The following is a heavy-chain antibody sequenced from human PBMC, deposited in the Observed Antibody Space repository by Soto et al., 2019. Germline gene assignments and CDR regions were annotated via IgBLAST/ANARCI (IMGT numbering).Heavy chain of an antibody. CDR1: GYTFTSYA. CDR3: ARVLGGSDKRYGMDV. J-gene: IGHJ6*02. V-gene: IGHV1-3*01. Sequence: QVQLVQSGAEVKKPGASVKVSCKASGYTFTSYAMHWVRQAPGQRLEWMGWINAGNGNTKYSQKFQGRVTITRDTSASTAYMELSSLRSEDTAVYYCARVLGGSDKRYGMDVWGQGTTVTVSS. D-gene: IGHD5-12*01. CDR2: INAGNGNT.